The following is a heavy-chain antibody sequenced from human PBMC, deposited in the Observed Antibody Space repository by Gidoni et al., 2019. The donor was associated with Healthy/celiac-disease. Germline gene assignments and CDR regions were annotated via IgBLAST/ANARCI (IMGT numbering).Heavy chain of an antibody. V-gene: IGHV1-69*01. D-gene: IGHD2-2*01. Sequence: QVQLVQSGAEVKKPGSSVKVSCKASGGTFSSYAISWVRQAPGQGLEWMGGIIPIFGTANYAQKFQCRVTITADESTSTAYMELSSLRSEDTAVYYCARSGVVPADRVLYGMDVWGQGTTVTVSS. CDR2: IIPIFGTA. J-gene: IGHJ6*02. CDR1: GGTFSSYA. CDR3: ARSGVVPADRVLYGMDV.